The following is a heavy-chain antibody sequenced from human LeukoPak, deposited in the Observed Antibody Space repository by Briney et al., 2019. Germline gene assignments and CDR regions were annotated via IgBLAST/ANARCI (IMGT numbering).Heavy chain of an antibody. CDR3: ARGYRHAFDY. V-gene: IGHV6-1*01. Sequence: SQTLSLTCAISGDGVSNSNVGWHWIRQSPSRGLEWLGRTHYRSKWYNDYALSVKSRITVNPDTSKNQFSLQLNSVTPEDTAVYYCARGYRHAFDYWGQGTLVTVSS. CDR1: GDGVSNSNVG. J-gene: IGHJ4*02. CDR2: THYRSKWYN. D-gene: IGHD3-16*01.